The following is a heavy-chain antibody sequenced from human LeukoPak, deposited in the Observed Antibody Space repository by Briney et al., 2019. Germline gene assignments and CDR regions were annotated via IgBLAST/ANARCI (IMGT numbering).Heavy chain of an antibody. CDR3: ARRFVWLQFVDAFDI. J-gene: IGHJ3*02. CDR2: IWYDGSNK. Sequence: GGSLRLSCAASGFTFSSYGMHWVRQAPGKGLEWVAVIWYDGSNKYYADSVKGRFTISRDNSKNTLYLQMNSLRAEDTAVYYCARRFVWLQFVDAFDIWGQGTMVTVSS. V-gene: IGHV3-33*01. D-gene: IGHD5-24*01. CDR1: GFTFSSYG.